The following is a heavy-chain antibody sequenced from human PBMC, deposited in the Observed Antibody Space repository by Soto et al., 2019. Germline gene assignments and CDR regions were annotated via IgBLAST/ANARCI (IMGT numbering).Heavy chain of an antibody. CDR2: IYYSGST. CDR3: ARTVVPEENWFDP. V-gene: IGHV4-59*01. Sequence: SETLSLTCTVSGGSISSYYWSWIRQPPGKGLEWIGYIYYSGSTNYNPSLKSRVTLSVDTSKNQFSLKLSSVTAAETAVYYCARTVVPEENWFDPWGQGTLVTVSS. D-gene: IGHD2-15*01. CDR1: GGSISSYY. J-gene: IGHJ5*02.